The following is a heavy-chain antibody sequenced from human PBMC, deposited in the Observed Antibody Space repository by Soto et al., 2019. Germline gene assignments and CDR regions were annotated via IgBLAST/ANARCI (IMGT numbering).Heavy chain of an antibody. CDR1: GGSISSYY. V-gene: IGHV4-59*01. J-gene: IGHJ5*02. D-gene: IGHD3-3*01. CDR3: ARKTRFLEWLPWFDP. CDR2: IYYSGST. Sequence: SETLSLTCTVSGGSISSYYWSWIRQPPGKGLEWIGYIYYSGSTNYNPSLKSRVTISVDTSKNQFSLKLSSVTPADTAVYYCARKTRFLEWLPWFDPWGQGTLVTLSS.